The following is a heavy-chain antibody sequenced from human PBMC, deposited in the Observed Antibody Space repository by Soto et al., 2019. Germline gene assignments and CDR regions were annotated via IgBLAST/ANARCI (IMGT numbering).Heavy chain of an antibody. CDR2: IYYSGTI. D-gene: IGHD4-17*01. Sequence: PSETLSLTCTVSSGSMSSYYWSWVRQSPGKGLEWIGYIYYSGTICYNPSLKSRVIISVDTSKNQFSLNLRSVTAADTAVYYCGRGGGPYGDYYQGMDVWGQGTTVTVSS. CDR1: SGSMSSYY. J-gene: IGHJ6*02. V-gene: IGHV4-59*01. CDR3: GRGGGPYGDYYQGMDV.